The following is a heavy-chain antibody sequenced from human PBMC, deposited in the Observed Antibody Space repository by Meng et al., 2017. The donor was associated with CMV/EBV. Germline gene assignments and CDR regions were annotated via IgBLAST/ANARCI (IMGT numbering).Heavy chain of an antibody. Sequence: ASVKVSCKSSGYTFTGYYMHWMRQAPGPGLEWMGWVNPNSGGTNYAQRFQGRVTTTRDTSSSTAYMELSRITSDDTAVYYCAREAAWGGRQQLTHNHDYWGQGTLVTVSS. CDR1: GYTFTGYY. J-gene: IGHJ4*02. CDR3: AREAAWGGRQQLTHNHDY. D-gene: IGHD6-13*01. V-gene: IGHV1-2*02. CDR2: VNPNSGGT.